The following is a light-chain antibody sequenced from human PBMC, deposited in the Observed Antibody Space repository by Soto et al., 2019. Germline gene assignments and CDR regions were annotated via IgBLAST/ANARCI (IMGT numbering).Light chain of an antibody. CDR2: ATS. V-gene: IGKV3-15*01. CDR1: QSVSSN. J-gene: IGKJ5*01. CDR3: QQYKSWPPIT. Sequence: EIVMTQSPATLSVSPGERASLSCRASQSVSSNLAWYQQKPGQTPRLLIYATSTRATGIPARFSGSGSGTEFTLTISSLQSEDFAVYYCQQYKSWPPITFGQGTRLEIK.